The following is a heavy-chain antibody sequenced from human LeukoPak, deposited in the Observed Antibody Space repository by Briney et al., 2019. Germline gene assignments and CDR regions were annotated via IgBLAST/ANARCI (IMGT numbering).Heavy chain of an antibody. V-gene: IGHV4-59*01. CDR1: GGSISSYY. CDR2: IFYSGST. CDR3: ARGYGDHWVDLGSFDY. J-gene: IGHJ4*02. Sequence: SETLSLTCTVSGGSISSYYWSWIRQPPGKGLEWIGYIFYSGSTNYNPSLKSRVTISVDTSKNQFSLKMSSVTAADTAVYYCARGYGDHWVDLGSFDYWGQGTLVTVSS. D-gene: IGHD4-17*01.